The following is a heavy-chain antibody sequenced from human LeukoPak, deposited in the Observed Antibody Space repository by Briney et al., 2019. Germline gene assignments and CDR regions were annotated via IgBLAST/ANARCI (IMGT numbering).Heavy chain of an antibody. D-gene: IGHD6-13*01. CDR2: IIPILGIA. CDR3: ARALISSSWLDY. CDR1: GGTFSSYA. V-gene: IGHV1-69*04. J-gene: IGHJ4*02. Sequence: SVKVSCKASGGTFSSYAISWVRQAPGQGLEWMGRIIPILGIANYAQKFQGRVTITADKSTSTAYMELSSLRSEDTAVYYCARALISSSWLDYWGQGTLVTVSS.